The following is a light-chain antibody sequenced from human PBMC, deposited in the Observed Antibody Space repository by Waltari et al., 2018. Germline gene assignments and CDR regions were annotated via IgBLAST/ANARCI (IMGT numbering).Light chain of an antibody. CDR3: GTWDSSLSAVV. V-gene: IGLV1-51*01. CDR1: SSNIGTIY. J-gene: IGLJ2*01. Sequence: QSVLTQPPSVSAAPGQKVTLPLSGSSSNIGTIYLSWYQQLPGTAPKLPIYDNNKRPSGIPDRFSGSKSGTSATLGITGLQTGDEADYYCGTWDSSLSAVVFGGGTKLTVL. CDR2: DNN.